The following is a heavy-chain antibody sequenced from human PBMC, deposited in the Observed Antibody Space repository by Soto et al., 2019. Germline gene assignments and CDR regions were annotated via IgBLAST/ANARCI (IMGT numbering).Heavy chain of an antibody. CDR3: ARDAPIAARPGSFFFGPRAIDY. J-gene: IGHJ4*02. CDR1: GDSVSSNSAA. CDR2: TYYRSKWYN. D-gene: IGHD6-6*01. V-gene: IGHV6-1*01. Sequence: PSQTLSLTCAISGDSVSSNSAAWNWIRQSPSRGLEWLGRTYYRSKWYNDYAVSVKSRITINPDTSKNQFSLQLNSVTPEDTAVYYCARDAPIAARPGSFFFGPRAIDYWGQGTLVTVSS.